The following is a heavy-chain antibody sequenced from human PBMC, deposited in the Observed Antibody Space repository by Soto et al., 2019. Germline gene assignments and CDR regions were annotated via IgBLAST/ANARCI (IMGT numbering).Heavy chain of an antibody. Sequence: QVQLQQWGAGLWKPSETLSLTCAVYGGSFSGYYWSWIRQPPGKGLEWIGEINHSGSTNYNPSLKSGVTISVDTSKNRSSRKRGSVTAADTAVYDCRRENLYLGRYRYYYGSGSYYTVHSFAYWGQETLSPSPQ. CDR1: GGSFSGYY. J-gene: IGHJ4*02. CDR2: INHSGST. CDR3: RRENLYLGRYRYYYGSGSYYTVHSFAY. D-gene: IGHD3-10*01. V-gene: IGHV4-34*01.